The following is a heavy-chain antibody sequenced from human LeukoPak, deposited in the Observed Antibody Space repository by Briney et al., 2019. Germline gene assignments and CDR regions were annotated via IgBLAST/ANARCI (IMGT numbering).Heavy chain of an antibody. CDR3: ARGRWLLSGGNFDY. Sequence: ASETLSLTCTVSGGSISSSSYYWGWIRQPPGKGLEWIGSIYYSGSTYYNPSLKSRVTISVDTSKNQFSLKLSSVTAADTAVYYCARGRWLLSGGNFDYWGQGTLVTVSS. CDR2: IYYSGST. V-gene: IGHV4-39*07. D-gene: IGHD5-24*01. J-gene: IGHJ4*02. CDR1: GGSISSSSYY.